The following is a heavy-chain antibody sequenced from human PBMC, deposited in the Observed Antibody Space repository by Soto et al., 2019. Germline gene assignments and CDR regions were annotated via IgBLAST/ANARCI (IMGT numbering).Heavy chain of an antibody. CDR2: INSDGSST. V-gene: IGHV3-74*01. D-gene: IGHD3-10*01. J-gene: IGHJ6*02. Sequence: GGSLRLSCAASGFTFSSYWMHWVRQAPGKGLVWVSRINSDGSSTSYADSVKGRFTISRDNAKNTLYLQMNSLRAEDTAVYYCARDWRDGVVRGVKAPRNYYYYGMDVWGQGTTVTVSS. CDR1: GFTFSSYW. CDR3: ARDWRDGVVRGVKAPRNYYYYGMDV.